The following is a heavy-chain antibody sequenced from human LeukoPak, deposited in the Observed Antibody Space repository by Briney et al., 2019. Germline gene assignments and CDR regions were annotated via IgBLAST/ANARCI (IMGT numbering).Heavy chain of an antibody. CDR3: ARDQHSSSWIYYMDV. CDR1: GFTFSSYE. V-gene: IGHV3-48*03. J-gene: IGHJ6*03. CDR2: ISSSGSTI. Sequence: GGSLRLSCAASGFTFSSYEMNWVRQAPGKGLEWVSYISSSGSTIYHADSVKGRFTISRDNAKNSLYLQMNSLRAEDTAVYYCARDQHSSSWIYYMDVWGKGTTVTVSS. D-gene: IGHD6-13*01.